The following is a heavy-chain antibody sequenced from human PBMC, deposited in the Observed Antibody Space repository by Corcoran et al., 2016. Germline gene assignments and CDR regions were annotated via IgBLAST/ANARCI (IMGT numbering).Heavy chain of an antibody. CDR1: GYTFTSYG. CDR3: ARDGQVYERSGYPRRVVDY. CDR2: ISAYNGNT. D-gene: IGHD3-22*01. V-gene: IGHV1-18*01. J-gene: IGHJ4*02. Sequence: QVQLVQSGAEVKKPGASVKVSCKASGYTFTSYGISWVRQAPGQGLEWMGWISAYNGNTNYAQKLQGRVTMTTDTSTSTAYMELRSLRSDDTAAYYCARDGQVYERSGYPRRVVDYWGQGTLVTVSS.